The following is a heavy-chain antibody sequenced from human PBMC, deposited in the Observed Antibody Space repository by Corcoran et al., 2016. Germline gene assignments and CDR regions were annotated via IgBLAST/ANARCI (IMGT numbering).Heavy chain of an antibody. V-gene: IGHV6-1*01. CDR3: ATDLETHYCYVCGSYRPPDDAFDI. D-gene: IGHD3-16*02. Sequence: QVQLQQSGPGLVKPSQTLSLTCPISGDSVSSNSAAWNWIRQSPSRGLEWLGRTYYRSKWYNDYAVTVKSRITINPDTSKNQFSLQLNSVTPADTVLYDCATDLETHYCYVCGSYRPPDDAFDIWGQGTMVTVSS. CDR1: GDSVSSNSAA. J-gene: IGHJ3*02. CDR2: TYYRSKWYN.